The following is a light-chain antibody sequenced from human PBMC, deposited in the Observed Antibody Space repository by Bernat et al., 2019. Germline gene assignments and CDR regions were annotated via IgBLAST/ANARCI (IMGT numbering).Light chain of an antibody. V-gene: IGLV2-14*01. CDR1: RSDIGVYNY. CDR3: SSYANTNGRV. Sequence: QSALTQPASVSGSPGQSITISCSGTRSDIGVYNYVAWYQQHPGKAPRLIIYDVSNRPSGVSNRFSGSKSGNTASLTISGLQAEDEADYYCSSYANTNGRVFGGGTKLTVL. J-gene: IGLJ3*02. CDR2: DVS.